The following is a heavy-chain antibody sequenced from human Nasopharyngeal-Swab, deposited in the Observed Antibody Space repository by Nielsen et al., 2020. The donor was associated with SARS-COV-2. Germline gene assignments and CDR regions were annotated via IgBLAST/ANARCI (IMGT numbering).Heavy chain of an antibody. CDR1: GGTFSSYA. Sequence: SVKVSCKASGGTFSSYAISWVRQAPGQGLEWMGGIIPIFGTANYAQKFQGRVTITSDESTSTAYMELSSLRSEDTAVYYCARANSGSYLHDAFDIWGQGTMVTVSS. V-gene: IGHV1-69*13. CDR3: ARANSGSYLHDAFDI. CDR2: IIPIFGTA. D-gene: IGHD1-26*01. J-gene: IGHJ3*02.